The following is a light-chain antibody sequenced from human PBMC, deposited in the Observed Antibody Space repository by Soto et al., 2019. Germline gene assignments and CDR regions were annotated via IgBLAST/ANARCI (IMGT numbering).Light chain of an antibody. CDR3: QQYANSPRT. CDR2: GAS. CDR1: QSVRSNY. Sequence: EIVLTQSPGTLSLSPGERDTLSCRASQSVRSNYLAWYQQKPGQAPRLLMYGASERATGIPDRFSGSGSGTDFTLTISRLEPEDFAVYYCQQYANSPRTFGQGTKVEIK. V-gene: IGKV3-20*01. J-gene: IGKJ1*01.